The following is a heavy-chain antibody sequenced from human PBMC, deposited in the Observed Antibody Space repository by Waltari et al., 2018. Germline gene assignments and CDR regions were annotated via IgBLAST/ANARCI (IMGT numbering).Heavy chain of an antibody. CDR1: GFTFSSYA. D-gene: IGHD3-22*01. CDR3: AKESYYDSSGYFDY. CDR2: SSGSGGST. V-gene: IGHV3-23*01. Sequence: EVQLLESGGGLVQPGGSLRLSCAASGFTFSSYAMSWVRQAPGKGLGWVSASSGSGGSTYYADSVKGRCTISRDNSKNTLYLQMNSLRAEDTAVYYCAKESYYDSSGYFDYWGQGTLVTVSS. J-gene: IGHJ4*02.